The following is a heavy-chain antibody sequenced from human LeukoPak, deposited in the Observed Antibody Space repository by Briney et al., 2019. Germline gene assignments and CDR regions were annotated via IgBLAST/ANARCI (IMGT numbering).Heavy chain of an antibody. CDR2: IYTSGST. V-gene: IGHV4-61*02. J-gene: IGHJ4*02. Sequence: SQTLSLTCTVSGGSISSGNFYWSWIRQPAGKGLEWIGRIYTSGSTNYNPSLKSRLTISVDTSKSQFSLKLSSVTAADTAVYYCARAVQWLPFDYWGQGTLVTVSS. CDR1: GGSISSGNFY. D-gene: IGHD5-12*01. CDR3: ARAVQWLPFDY.